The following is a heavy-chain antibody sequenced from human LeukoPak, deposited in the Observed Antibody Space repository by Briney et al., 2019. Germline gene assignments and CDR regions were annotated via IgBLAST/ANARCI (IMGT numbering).Heavy chain of an antibody. CDR3: ARDLRYDSSGCAFDI. Sequence: SETLSLTCTVSGGSISSYYWSWIRQPPGKGLEWIGYIYYSGSTNYNPSLKSRVTISVDTSKNQFSLKLSSVTAADTAVYYCARDLRYDSSGCAFDIWGQGTMVTVSS. J-gene: IGHJ3*02. CDR2: IYYSGST. D-gene: IGHD3-22*01. CDR1: GGSISSYY. V-gene: IGHV4-59*01.